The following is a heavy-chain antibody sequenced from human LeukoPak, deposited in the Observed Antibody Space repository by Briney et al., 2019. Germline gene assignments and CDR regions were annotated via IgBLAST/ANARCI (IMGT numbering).Heavy chain of an antibody. CDR3: ARDDPHNWFDT. J-gene: IGHJ5*02. Sequence: SGGSLRLSCAASGITFGNNWMHWVRQGPGKGLVWISRINGDGGGAIYADSVKGRFTVSRDNAKNTLYLQMNSLRAEDTAVYYCARDDPHNWFDTWGQGTLVTVSS. CDR1: GITFGNNW. CDR2: INGDGGGA. V-gene: IGHV3-74*01.